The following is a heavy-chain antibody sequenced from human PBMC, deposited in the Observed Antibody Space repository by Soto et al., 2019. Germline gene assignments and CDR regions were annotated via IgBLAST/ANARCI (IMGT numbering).Heavy chain of an antibody. J-gene: IGHJ4*01. CDR3: LRGFGPTAHTIFDY. Sequence: VASVKVSCKVSGYTLTGLSMHWVRQAPGKGLEWMGGFDPETGETIYAQRFQGRVTVTEDTSTDTVYMELSSLRADDTAVYYCLRGFGPTAHTIFDYWGQGTLVTVSS. CDR1: GYTLTGLS. CDR2: FDPETGET. V-gene: IGHV1-24*01. D-gene: IGHD3-10*01.